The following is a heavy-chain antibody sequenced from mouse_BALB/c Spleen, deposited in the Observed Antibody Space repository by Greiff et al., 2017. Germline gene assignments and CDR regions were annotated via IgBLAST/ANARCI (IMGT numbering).Heavy chain of an antibody. Sequence: VQLQQSGAELVRSGASVKLSCTASGFNIKDYYMHWVKQRPEQGLEWIGWIDPENGDTEYAPKFQGKATMTADTSSNTAYLQLSSLTSEDTAVYYCNYYGSRYYFDYWGQGTTLTVSS. D-gene: IGHD1-1*01. V-gene: IGHV14-4*02. CDR2: IDPENGDT. CDR1: GFNIKDYY. J-gene: IGHJ2*01. CDR3: NYYGSRYYFDY.